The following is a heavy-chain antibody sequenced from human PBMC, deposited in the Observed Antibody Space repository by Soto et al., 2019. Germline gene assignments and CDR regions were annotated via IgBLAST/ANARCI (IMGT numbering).Heavy chain of an antibody. J-gene: IGHJ4*02. Sequence: QVQLQESGPGLVKPSQTLSLTCTVSGGSISSGGYYWSWIRQHPGKGLEWIGYIYYSGSTYYNPSLKSRVTISVDTSKNQFSLKLRSVTAADTAVYFCARSRTYYYDSSGFLDYWGQGTLVTLSS. D-gene: IGHD3-22*01. CDR3: ARSRTYYYDSSGFLDY. CDR2: IYYSGST. V-gene: IGHV4-31*03. CDR1: GGSISSGGYY.